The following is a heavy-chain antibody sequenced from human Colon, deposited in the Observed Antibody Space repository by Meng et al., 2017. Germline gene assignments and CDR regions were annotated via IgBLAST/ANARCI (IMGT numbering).Heavy chain of an antibody. D-gene: IGHD3-9*01. Sequence: HVPLTESGPGLVKPSGTLSLTCAVSSGSISSSNWWSWVRQPPGKGLEWIGEISQSGTTYYNPSLKSRVTITGDWSKNQFSLNLNSVTAADTALYYCVRQGMTSYSWGYWGQGTLVTVSS. CDR3: VRQGMTSYSWGY. CDR1: SGSISSSNW. CDR2: ISQSGTT. V-gene: IGHV4-4*02. J-gene: IGHJ4*02.